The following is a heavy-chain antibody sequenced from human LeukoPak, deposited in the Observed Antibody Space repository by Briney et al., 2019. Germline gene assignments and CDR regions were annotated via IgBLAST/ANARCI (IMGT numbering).Heavy chain of an antibody. D-gene: IGHD2-15*01. V-gene: IGHV3-23*01. CDR2: IHSGGGNT. Sequence: GGSLRLSCAASGFTFSNYAMSWVRQAPGKGLEWVSAIHSGGGNTYYADSVKGRFTISRDNSGNTLHLQMDSLRAEDTAVYYCRTAARNYYYYMDVWGKGTTVTVSS. CDR3: RTAARNYYYYMDV. CDR1: GFTFSNYA. J-gene: IGHJ6*03.